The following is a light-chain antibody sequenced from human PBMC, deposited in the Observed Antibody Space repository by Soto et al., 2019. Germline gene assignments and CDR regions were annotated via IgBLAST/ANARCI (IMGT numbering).Light chain of an antibody. J-gene: IGLJ3*02. CDR3: HSYTKSSTLNWV. CDR1: SSDVGGYNY. CDR2: EVS. V-gene: IGLV2-14*01. Sequence: QSALTQPASVSGSPGQSITISCIGTSSDVGGYNYVSWYQQHPGKAPKLMIYEVSNRPSGVSNRFSGSKSGNTASLTISGLQAEDEADYYCHSYTKSSTLNWVFGGGTKLTVL.